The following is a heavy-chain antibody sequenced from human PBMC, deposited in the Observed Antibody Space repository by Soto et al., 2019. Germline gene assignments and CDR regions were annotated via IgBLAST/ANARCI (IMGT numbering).Heavy chain of an antibody. Sequence: ASVKVSWKAFGYSFTSYGISWVRQAPGQGLEWMGWISDHNGNTNYAQILQGRVTMTTDTSTSTAYMELRSLRSDDTAVYYCARGGYYDSRGYFDYWGQGTLVTAPQ. V-gene: IGHV1-18*04. CDR2: ISDHNGNT. CDR1: GYSFTSYG. D-gene: IGHD3-22*01. CDR3: ARGGYYDSRGYFDY. J-gene: IGHJ4*02.